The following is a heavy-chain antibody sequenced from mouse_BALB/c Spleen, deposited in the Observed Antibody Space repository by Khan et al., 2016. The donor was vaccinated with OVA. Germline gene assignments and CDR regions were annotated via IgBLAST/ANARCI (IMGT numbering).Heavy chain of an antibody. Sequence: QGKRKQEGPGLVAPSQSLSITCTISGFSLTNYGVHWVHQPPGKGLEWLVVIWSDGSTTYNSALKSRLTISKDNSKSQVFLKMNSLQTDDTAMYFCARQPYYHYNVMDYWGQGTSVTVSS. CDR3: ARQPYYHYNVMDY. CDR2: IWSDGST. V-gene: IGHV2-6-1*01. CDR1: GFSLTNYG. D-gene: IGHD2-10*01. J-gene: IGHJ4*01.